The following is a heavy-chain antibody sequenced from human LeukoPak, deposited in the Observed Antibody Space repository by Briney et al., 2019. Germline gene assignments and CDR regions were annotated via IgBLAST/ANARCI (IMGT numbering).Heavy chain of an antibody. D-gene: IGHD4-17*01. CDR1: GITFSNYS. CDR2: I. V-gene: IGHV3-48*01. J-gene: IGHJ4*02. CDR3: ARDRLHYVEYEKTFDY. Sequence: GGSLRLSCEASGITFSNYSMNWVRQAPGKGLEWVSYIYYADSVKGRFTISRDNAKNSLYLQMSSLRAEDTAVYYCARDRLHYVEYEKTFDYWGQGTLVTVSS.